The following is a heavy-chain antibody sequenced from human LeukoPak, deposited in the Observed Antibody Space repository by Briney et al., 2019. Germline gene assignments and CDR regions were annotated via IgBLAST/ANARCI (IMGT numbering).Heavy chain of an antibody. D-gene: IGHD3-9*01. CDR3: ARHGILTDHSIRY. CDR1: GGSLTTNTFY. CDR2: VYYTGIT. Sequence: PSETLSLTCTLSGGSLTTNTFYWGWIRQPPGKGLEWIGTVYYTGITHYNPSLKSRITISVDTSKNHFSLNLISVTAADTAVYFCARHGILTDHSIRYWGQGLLVTVSS. V-gene: IGHV4-39*01. J-gene: IGHJ4*02.